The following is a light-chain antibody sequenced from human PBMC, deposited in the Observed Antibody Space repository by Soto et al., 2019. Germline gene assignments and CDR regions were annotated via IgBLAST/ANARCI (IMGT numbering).Light chain of an antibody. V-gene: IGKV3-11*01. J-gene: IGKJ4*01. Sequence: EIVLTQSPGTLSLSPGERATLSCRASQNVSSYLAWYQQKPGQAPRLLIHAASNRPPGIPARFSGSGSGTDFTLTISSLQPEDFAIYYCQQRSNWPPALTFGGGTKVDI. CDR3: QQRSNWPPALT. CDR1: QNVSSY. CDR2: AAS.